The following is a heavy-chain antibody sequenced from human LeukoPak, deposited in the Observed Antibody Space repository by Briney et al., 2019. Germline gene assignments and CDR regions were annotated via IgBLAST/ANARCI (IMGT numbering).Heavy chain of an antibody. V-gene: IGHV1-69*05. CDR3: ARDTPNYYDSRGYYL. CDR1: GGTFSSYA. CDR2: IIPIFGTA. J-gene: IGHJ4*02. D-gene: IGHD3-22*01. Sequence: ASVTVTCKASGGTFSSYAISWVRQAPGQGLEWMGGIIPIFGTANYAQKFQGRVTITTDESTSTAYMELSSLRSEDTAVYYCARDTPNYYDSRGYYLWGQGTLVTVSS.